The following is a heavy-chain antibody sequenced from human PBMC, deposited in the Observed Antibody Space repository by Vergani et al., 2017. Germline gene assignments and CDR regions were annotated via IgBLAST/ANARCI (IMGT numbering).Heavy chain of an antibody. D-gene: IGHD6-13*01. CDR1: GGSFSGYY. CDR2: INHSGST. J-gene: IGHJ4*02. CDR3: ARVKRVAAAGTRFIDY. Sequence: QVQLQQWGAGLLKPSETLSLTCAVYGGSFSGYYWSWIRQPPGKGLEWIGEINHSGSTNYNPSLKSRVTISVDTSKNQFSLKLSSVTAADTAVYYCARVKRVAAAGTRFIDYWGQGTLVTVSS. V-gene: IGHV4-34*01.